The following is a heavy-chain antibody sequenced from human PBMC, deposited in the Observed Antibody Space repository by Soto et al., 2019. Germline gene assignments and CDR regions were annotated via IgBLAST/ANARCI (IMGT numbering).Heavy chain of an antibody. CDR2: INPNSGGT. CDR3: ARGITMVRGALLEAFDI. J-gene: IGHJ3*02. D-gene: IGHD3-10*01. V-gene: IGHV1-2*02. CDR1: GYTFTGYY. Sequence: QVQLVQSGAEVKKPGASVKVSCKASGYTFTGYYMHWVRQAPGQGLEWMGWINPNSGGTNYAQKFQGRVTMTRDTSISIAYMELSRLRSDDTAVYYCARGITMVRGALLEAFDIWGQGTMVTVSS.